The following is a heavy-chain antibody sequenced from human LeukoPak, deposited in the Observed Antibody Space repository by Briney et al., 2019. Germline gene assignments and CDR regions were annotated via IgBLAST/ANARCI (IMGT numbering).Heavy chain of an antibody. CDR1: GGSFSGYY. D-gene: IGHD6-13*01. Sequence: SETLSLTCAVYGGSFSGYYWSWIRQPPGKGLEWIGEINHSGSTNYSPSLKSRVTISLDTSKNQFSLKLSSVTAADTAVYYCARNIAAAAPWYFDLWGRGTLVTVSS. CDR3: ARNIAAAAPWYFDL. J-gene: IGHJ2*01. CDR2: INHSGST. V-gene: IGHV4-34*01.